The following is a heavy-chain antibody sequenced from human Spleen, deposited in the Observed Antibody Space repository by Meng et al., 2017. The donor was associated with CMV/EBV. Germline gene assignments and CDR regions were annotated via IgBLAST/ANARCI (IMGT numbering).Heavy chain of an antibody. Sequence: GESLKISCAASGFTFSSYSMNWVRQAPGKGLEWVSSISSSSSYIYYADSVKGRFTISRDNAKNSLYLQMNSLRAEDTAVYYCARDLVGATLAYWGQGTLVTVSS. CDR1: GFTFSSYS. CDR2: ISSSSSYI. CDR3: ARDLVGATLAY. V-gene: IGHV3-21*01. J-gene: IGHJ4*02. D-gene: IGHD1-26*01.